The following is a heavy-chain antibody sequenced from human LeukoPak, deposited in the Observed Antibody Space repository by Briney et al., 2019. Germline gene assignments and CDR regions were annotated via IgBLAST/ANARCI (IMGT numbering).Heavy chain of an antibody. V-gene: IGHV1-18*01. J-gene: IGHJ4*02. CDR2: ISAYNGNT. CDR1: GYTFTSYG. Sequence: GPVKVSCKASGYTFTSYGISWVRQAPGQGLEWMGWISAYNGNTNYAQKLQGRVTMTTDTSTSTAYMELRSLRSDDTAVYCCARELGYSSNQTSDYWGQGTLVTVPS. D-gene: IGHD6-13*01. CDR3: ARELGYSSNQTSDY.